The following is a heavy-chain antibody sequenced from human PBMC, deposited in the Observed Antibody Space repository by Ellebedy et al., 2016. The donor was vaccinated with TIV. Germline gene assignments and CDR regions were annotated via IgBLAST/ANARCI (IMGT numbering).Heavy chain of an antibody. CDR3: ARDLAWYFDL. J-gene: IGHJ2*01. Sequence: MPSETLSLTCTVSGGSISSGGYYWSWIRQHPGKGLEWIGYIYYSGSTYYNPSLKSRVTISVDTSKNQFSLKLSSVTPEDTAVYYCARDLAWYFDLWGRGTLVTVSS. CDR1: GGSISSGGYY. CDR2: IYYSGST. V-gene: IGHV4-31*03.